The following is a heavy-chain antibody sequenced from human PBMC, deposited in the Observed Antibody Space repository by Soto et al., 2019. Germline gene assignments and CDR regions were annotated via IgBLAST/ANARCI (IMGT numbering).Heavy chain of an antibody. Sequence: SVKVSCKASGGTFSSYAISWVRQAPGQGLEWMGGIIPIFGTANYAQKFQGRVTITADKSTSTAYMELSSLRSEDTAVYYGARDRGDSSGPSPLDYYYYGMDVWGQGTTVTVSS. CDR2: IIPIFGTA. D-gene: IGHD3-22*01. CDR1: GGTFSSYA. J-gene: IGHJ6*02. V-gene: IGHV1-69*06. CDR3: ARDRGDSSGPSPLDYYYYGMDV.